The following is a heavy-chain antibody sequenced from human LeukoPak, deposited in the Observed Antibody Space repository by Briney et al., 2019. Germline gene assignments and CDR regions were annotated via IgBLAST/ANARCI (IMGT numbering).Heavy chain of an antibody. J-gene: IGHJ5*02. CDR3: ARGRLGYCSGGSCSRNWFDP. V-gene: IGHV4-34*01. Sequence: KPSETLSLTCAVYGGSFSGYYWSWIRQPPGKGLEWIGKINHSGSTNYNPSLKSRVTISVDTSKNQFSLKLSSVTAADTAVYYCARGRLGYCSGGSCSRNWFDPWGQGTLVTVSS. D-gene: IGHD2-15*01. CDR1: GGSFSGYY. CDR2: INHSGST.